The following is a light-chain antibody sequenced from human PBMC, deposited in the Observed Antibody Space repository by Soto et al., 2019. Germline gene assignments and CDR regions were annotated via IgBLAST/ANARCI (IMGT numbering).Light chain of an antibody. J-gene: IGLJ3*02. CDR2: SNN. CDR1: SSNIGSNT. Sequence: QPVLTQPPSASGPPGQRVTISCSGSSSNIGSNTVNWYQQLPGTAPKLLIYSNNQRPSGVPDRFSGSKSGTSAALAISRLQSEYEADYYCAAWDDSLNGRWVFGGGTKLTVL. V-gene: IGLV1-44*01. CDR3: AAWDDSLNGRWV.